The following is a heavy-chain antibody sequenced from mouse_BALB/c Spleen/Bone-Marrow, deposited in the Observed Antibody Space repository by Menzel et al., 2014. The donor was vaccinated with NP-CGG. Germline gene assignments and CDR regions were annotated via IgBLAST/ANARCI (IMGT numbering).Heavy chain of an antibody. CDR1: GFTFSDFY. Sequence: EAMLEESGGGLVQPGGSLRLSCATSGFTFSDFYMEWVRQPPGKRLEWIAARRNKANDYTREYSASVKGRFIVSRDTSHSVLCLQMNALRAEDTAIYYCARDPRWLLAMDYWGQGPSVTVSS. CDR3: ARDPRWLLAMDY. J-gene: IGHJ4*01. CDR2: RRNKANDYTR. D-gene: IGHD2-3*01. V-gene: IGHV7-1*02.